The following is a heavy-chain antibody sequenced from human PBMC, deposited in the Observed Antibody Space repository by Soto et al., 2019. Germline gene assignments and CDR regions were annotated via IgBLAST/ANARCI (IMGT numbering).Heavy chain of an antibody. V-gene: IGHV4-4*02. Sequence: SETLSLTCAVFGSSIISTYWWSWVRQPPGKGLEWIGEIYHSGSTNYNPSLKSRVTISVDKSKNQFSLKLSSVTAADTAVYYCTRRRITMIVVVYDAFDIWGQGTTVT. J-gene: IGHJ3*02. CDR3: TRRRITMIVVVYDAFDI. CDR2: IYHSGST. CDR1: GSSIISTYW. D-gene: IGHD3-22*01.